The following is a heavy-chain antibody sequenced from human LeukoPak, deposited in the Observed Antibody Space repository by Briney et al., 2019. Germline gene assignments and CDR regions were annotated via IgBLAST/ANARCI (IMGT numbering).Heavy chain of an antibody. Sequence: SQTLSLTCTVSGGSISSGDYYWSWIRQPPGKGLEWIGYIYYSGSTYYNPSLKSRVTISVDTSKNQFSLKLSSVTAADTAVYYCARENYYYYYMDVWGKGTTVTVSS. J-gene: IGHJ6*03. V-gene: IGHV4-30-4*08. CDR2: IYYSGST. CDR1: GGSISSGDYY. CDR3: ARENYYYYYMDV.